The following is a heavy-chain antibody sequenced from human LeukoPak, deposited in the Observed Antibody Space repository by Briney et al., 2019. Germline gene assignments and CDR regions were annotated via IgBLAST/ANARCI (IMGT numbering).Heavy chain of an antibody. D-gene: IGHD5-24*01. J-gene: IGHJ3*02. CDR3: TRVGEWDGYSFYRDPDGFDI. Sequence: PGRSLRLSCTASGFTFGDYAMSWFRQAPGKGLEWVGFIGSKTYGGKTDYAASVKGRFTISRDDSISIAYLQMDSLKTEDTAVYYCTRVGEWDGYSFYRDPDGFDIWGQGTMVTVSS. CDR1: GFTFGDYA. CDR2: IGSKTYGGKT. V-gene: IGHV3-49*03.